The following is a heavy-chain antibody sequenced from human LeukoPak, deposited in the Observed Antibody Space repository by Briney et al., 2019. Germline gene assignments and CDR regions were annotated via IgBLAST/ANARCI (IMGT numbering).Heavy chain of an antibody. CDR3: AKEKQLEPFDY. Sequence: PGGSLRLSCAASGFSFSNYGMHWVRQAPGKGLEWLAFMQSDGSDKFFADSVKGRFTISRDNSKNMLYLQMNSLRVEDTAVYYCAKEKQLEPFDYWGQGTLVTVSS. D-gene: IGHD1-1*01. J-gene: IGHJ4*02. CDR1: GFSFSNYG. CDR2: MQSDGSDK. V-gene: IGHV3-30*02.